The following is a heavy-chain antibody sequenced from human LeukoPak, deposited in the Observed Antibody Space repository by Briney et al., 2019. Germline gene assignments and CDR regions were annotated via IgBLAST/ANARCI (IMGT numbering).Heavy chain of an antibody. CDR2: IYSSGST. V-gene: IGHV4-61*02. CDR1: GGSISSGSYY. D-gene: IGHD4-17*01. Sequence: SETLSLTCTVSGGSISSGSYYWSWIRQPAGKGLEWIGRIYSSGSTNYNPSLKSRVTISVDTSKNQFSLKLSSVTAAGTAVYYCARDYTVTGFDYWGQGTLVTVSS. J-gene: IGHJ4*02. CDR3: ARDYTVTGFDY.